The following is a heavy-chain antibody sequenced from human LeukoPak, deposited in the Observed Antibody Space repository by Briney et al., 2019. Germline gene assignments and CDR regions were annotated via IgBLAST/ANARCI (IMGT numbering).Heavy chain of an antibody. Sequence: PSETLSLTCGVSGGAITNYYWNWIRQAPGKGLEWLGYIYCTGSTTYNPSVKSRITISLDTSKKQISLKLSSVTAADTAVYYCARSFRDGYNRAYGYWGQGTLVTVSS. D-gene: IGHD5-24*01. CDR3: ARSFRDGYNRAYGY. V-gene: IGHV4-59*08. CDR2: IYCTGST. CDR1: GGAITNYY. J-gene: IGHJ4*02.